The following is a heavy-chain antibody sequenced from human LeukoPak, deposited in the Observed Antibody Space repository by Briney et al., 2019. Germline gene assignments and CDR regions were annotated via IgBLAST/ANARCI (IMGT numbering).Heavy chain of an antibody. D-gene: IGHD6-13*01. CDR2: IYYSGST. CDR1: GGSISSSSYY. Sequence: PSETLSLTCTVSGGSISSSSYYWGWIRQPPGKGLEWIGSIYYSGSTYYNPSLKSRVTISVDTSKNQFSLKLSSVTAADTAVYYCARDRLIIAAAGTKVLNWFDPWGQGTLVTVSS. V-gene: IGHV4-39*07. J-gene: IGHJ5*02. CDR3: ARDRLIIAAAGTKVLNWFDP.